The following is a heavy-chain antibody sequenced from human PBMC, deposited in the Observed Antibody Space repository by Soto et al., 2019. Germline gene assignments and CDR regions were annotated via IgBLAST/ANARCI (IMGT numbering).Heavy chain of an antibody. CDR3: AKDRYLDHDSRGYLFDN. J-gene: IGHJ4*02. CDR1: GFTFNIYA. D-gene: IGHD3-22*01. CDR2: ISRYGDFT. Sequence: EVQLLESGGDLIQPGGSLRLSCAASGFTFNIYAMTWVRQAPGKGLAWVSAISRYGDFTYYADYVEGLFTISRDNSKNTLYLQMNSLRAEDTAVYYCAKDRYLDHDSRGYLFDNWGQGTLVTVSS. V-gene: IGHV3-23*01.